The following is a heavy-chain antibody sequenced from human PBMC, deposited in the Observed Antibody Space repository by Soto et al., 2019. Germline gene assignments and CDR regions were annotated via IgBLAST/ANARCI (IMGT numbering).Heavy chain of an antibody. CDR1: GFTFSSYA. CDR3: AREGYCSSTSCYSLNWFDP. D-gene: IGHD2-2*01. CDR2: ISGSGGST. Sequence: GGSLRLSCAASGFTFSSYAMSWVRQAPGKGLEWVSAISGSGGSTYYADSVKGRFTISRDNSKNTLYLQMNSLRAADTAVYYCAREGYCSSTSCYSLNWFDPWGQGTLVTVSS. J-gene: IGHJ5*02. V-gene: IGHV3-23*01.